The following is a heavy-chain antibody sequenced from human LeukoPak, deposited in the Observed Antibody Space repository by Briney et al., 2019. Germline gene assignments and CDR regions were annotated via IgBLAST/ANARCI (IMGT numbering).Heavy chain of an antibody. Sequence: SETLSLTCTVSGGSVTDYYWSWIRQSPGKGLEWIGYIYYTGTSYNPSLKSRVTISADTSKNQFSLKLSSVTAADTAVYYCARIVSSSREYYFDYWGQGTLVTVSS. D-gene: IGHD6-13*01. V-gene: IGHV4-59*02. CDR2: IYYTGT. J-gene: IGHJ4*02. CDR3: ARIVSSSREYYFDY. CDR1: GGSVTDYY.